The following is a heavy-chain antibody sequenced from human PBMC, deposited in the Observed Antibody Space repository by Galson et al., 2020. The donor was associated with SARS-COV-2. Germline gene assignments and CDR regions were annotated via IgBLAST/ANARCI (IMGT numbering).Heavy chain of an antibody. J-gene: IGHJ6*02. CDR3: AKDRTVGWMNRGNYYAMAV. Sequence: GESLKISCAASGFTFSDYVLTCVRQAPGKGPEWVSTIRNVGGITYYADSVRGRFIISRDNSKNMVYLQMSSLRVEDTAVYYCAKDRTVGWMNRGNYYAMAVWGQGTTVTVSS. V-gene: IGHV3-23*01. CDR2: IRNVGGIT. D-gene: IGHD3-10*01. CDR1: GFTFSDYV.